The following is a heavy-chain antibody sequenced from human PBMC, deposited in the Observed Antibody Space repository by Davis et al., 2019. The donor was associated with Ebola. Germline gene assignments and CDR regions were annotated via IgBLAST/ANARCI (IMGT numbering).Heavy chain of an antibody. Sequence: PGGSLRLSCAASGFPFSSYGMHLVLQAPGTGLEWVAVISHDGRNKFYADSVKGRFIISSDNSQSPVYLQMNSLGAEDTAIYYCARGAITVTTFSFLAYWGEGNMVTVAS. CDR3: ARGAITVTTFSFLAY. D-gene: IGHD4-17*01. CDR2: ISHDGRNK. CDR1: GFPFSSYG. V-gene: IGHV3-30*03. J-gene: IGHJ4*02.